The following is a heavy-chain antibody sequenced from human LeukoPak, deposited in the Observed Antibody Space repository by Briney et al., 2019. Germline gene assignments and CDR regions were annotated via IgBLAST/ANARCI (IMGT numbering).Heavy chain of an antibody. Sequence: SVKVSCKASGGTFSSYAISWVRQASGQGLEWMGRIIPILGIANYAQKFQGRVTITADKSTSTAYMELSSLRSEDTAVYYCARGQMHDIVVVTGTWGQGTLVTVSS. CDR2: IIPILGIA. J-gene: IGHJ5*02. V-gene: IGHV1-69*04. CDR1: GGTFSSYA. D-gene: IGHD2-21*02. CDR3: ARGQMHDIVVVTGT.